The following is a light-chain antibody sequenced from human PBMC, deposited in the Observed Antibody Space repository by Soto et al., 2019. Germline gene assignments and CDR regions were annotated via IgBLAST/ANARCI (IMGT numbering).Light chain of an antibody. V-gene: IGKV1-12*01. CDR2: AAT. J-gene: IGKJ4*01. CDR1: QDIRSW. Sequence: DIQMTQSPSHVSASVGDRVSITCRASQDIRSWLAWYQQRPGKAPKLLIYAATILQSGVPSRFSGSGSGTAFHLPIRNLQPEDFASYFCQQTNSFPLTFGGGTKVDIK. CDR3: QQTNSFPLT.